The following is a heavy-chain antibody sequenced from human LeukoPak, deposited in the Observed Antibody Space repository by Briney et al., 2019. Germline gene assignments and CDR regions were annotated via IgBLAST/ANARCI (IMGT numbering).Heavy chain of an antibody. D-gene: IGHD3-22*01. CDR1: GGSITSYY. J-gene: IGHJ4*02. V-gene: IGHV4-59*08. CDR2: IYYTGST. Sequence: SETLSLTCNVSGGSITSYYWNWIRQSPGKGLEWIGYIYYTGSTNSNPSLRSRGTMSLDTSKNQFSLKLSSVTATDTARYYCAGSYFYDGNRYFDYWGQGALVTVSS. CDR3: AGSYFYDGNRYFDY.